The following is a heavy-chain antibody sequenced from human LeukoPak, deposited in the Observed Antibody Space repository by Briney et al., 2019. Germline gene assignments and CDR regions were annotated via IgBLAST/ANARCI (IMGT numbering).Heavy chain of an antibody. Sequence: GGSLSLFYAASGFAFRTYTMNWVRQAPGKGLEWFSCIGGSSRTIYYSDSVKGRFTISRDNAKNSLYLQMNSLRDEDTAMYYCARECSVIYSDNWG. V-gene: IGHV3-48*02. D-gene: IGHD2-15*01. J-gene: IGHJ4*01. CDR1: GFAFRTYT. CDR3: ARECSVIYSDN. CDR2: IGGSSRTI.